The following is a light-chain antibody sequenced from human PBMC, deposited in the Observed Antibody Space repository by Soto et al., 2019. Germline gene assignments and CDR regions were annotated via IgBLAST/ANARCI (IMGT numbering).Light chain of an antibody. CDR1: QSISTY. V-gene: IGKV1-39*01. CDR3: QQSYRTPYT. J-gene: IGKJ2*01. CDR2: AAS. Sequence: THMTQSPSSLSASVGDRVTITCRASQSISTYLNWYQQKPGQAPILLIYAASSLQVGVPSRFTGSGSGTDFTLTISSLQPEDFAVYYCQQSYRTPYTFGQGTKVDIK.